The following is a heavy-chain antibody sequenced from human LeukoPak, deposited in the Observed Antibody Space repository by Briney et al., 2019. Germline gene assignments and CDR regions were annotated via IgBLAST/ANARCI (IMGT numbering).Heavy chain of an antibody. Sequence: SETLSLTCAVYGGSFSGYYWSWIRQPPGKGLEWIGEINHSGSTNYNPSLKSRVTISVDTSKNQFSLKLSSVTAADTAVYYCARPFWSGYEYYFDYWGQGTLVTVSS. CDR2: INHSGST. J-gene: IGHJ4*02. V-gene: IGHV4-34*01. CDR3: ARPFWSGYEYYFDY. D-gene: IGHD3-3*01. CDR1: GGSFSGYY.